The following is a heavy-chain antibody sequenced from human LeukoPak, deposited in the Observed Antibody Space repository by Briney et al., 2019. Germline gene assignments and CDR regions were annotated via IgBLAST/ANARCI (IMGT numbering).Heavy chain of an antibody. Sequence: SETLSLTCAVSGGSISSSNWWSWVRQPPGKGLEWIGEIYHSGSTYYNPSLKSRVTISVDTSKNQFSLKLSSVTAADTAVYYCASYDSSGYIRFNYWGQGTLVTVSS. D-gene: IGHD3-22*01. CDR3: ASYDSSGYIRFNY. CDR2: IYHSGST. CDR1: GGSISSSNW. J-gene: IGHJ4*02. V-gene: IGHV4-4*02.